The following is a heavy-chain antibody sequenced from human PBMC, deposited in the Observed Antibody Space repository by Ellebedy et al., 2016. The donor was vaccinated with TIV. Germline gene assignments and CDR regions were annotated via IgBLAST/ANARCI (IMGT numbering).Heavy chain of an antibody. CDR1: EFYFGDDW. CDR3: ARLRGGGIATANDY. CDR2: ITGFGYST. D-gene: IGHD6-13*01. V-gene: IGHV3-23*01. Sequence: GESLKISCAAFEFYFGDDWMSWVRQAPGKGLEWVSGITGFGYSTNYAESVTGRFTISRDNSNGTLFLQMNSLRADDAAVYFCARLRGGGIATANDYWGQGTLVTVSS. J-gene: IGHJ4*02.